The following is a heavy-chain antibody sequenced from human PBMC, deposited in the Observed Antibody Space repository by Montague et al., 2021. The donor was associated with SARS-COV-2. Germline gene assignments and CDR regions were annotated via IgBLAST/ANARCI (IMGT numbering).Heavy chain of an antibody. D-gene: IGHD2-8*02. V-gene: IGHV4-39*07. J-gene: IGHJ6*02. Sequence: SETLSLTCTVSGGSISSSSYYWGWIRQPPGKGLEWIGSIYYSGSTXYNPSLKSRVTISVDTSKNQFSLKLSSVTAADTAVYYCARVGGRLLVGLSGMDVWGQGTTVTVSS. CDR3: ARVGGRLLVGLSGMDV. CDR1: GGSISSSSYY. CDR2: IYYSGST.